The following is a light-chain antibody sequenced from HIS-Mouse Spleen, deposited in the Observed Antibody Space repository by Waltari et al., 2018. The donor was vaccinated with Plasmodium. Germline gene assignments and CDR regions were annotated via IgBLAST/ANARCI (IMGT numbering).Light chain of an antibody. CDR3: AAWDDSLSGRV. Sequence: QSVLTQPPSASGTPGQRVTISCSGSSSTIGSNYVYWYQHLPGTAPKLLIYRNNQRPSGVPDRFSGSKSGTSASLAISGLRSEDEAYYYCAAWDDSLSGRVFGGGTKLTVL. J-gene: IGLJ3*02. V-gene: IGLV1-47*01. CDR2: RNN. CDR1: SSTIGSNY.